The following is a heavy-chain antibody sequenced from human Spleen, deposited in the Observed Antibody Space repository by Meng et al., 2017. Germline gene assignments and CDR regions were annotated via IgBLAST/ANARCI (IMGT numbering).Heavy chain of an antibody. V-gene: IGHV4-34*01. CDR1: GGSFSGYY. J-gene: IGHJ4*02. CDR2: INHSGST. D-gene: IGHD4-11*01. Sequence: QVQLQQWGAGLLKPSETLSLTCAVYGGSFSGYYWSWIRQPPGKGLEWIGEINHSGSTYYNPSLKSRVTISVDMSKNLFSLRLSSVTAADTAVYFCARVTTVTSFDYWGQGTLVTVSS. CDR3: ARVTTVTSFDY.